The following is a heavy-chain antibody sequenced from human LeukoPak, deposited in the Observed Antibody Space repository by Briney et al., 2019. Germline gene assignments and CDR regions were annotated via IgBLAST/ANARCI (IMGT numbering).Heavy chain of an antibody. CDR2: IYYSGST. CDR3: ARHHYYGTDYFDY. J-gene: IGHJ4*02. D-gene: IGHD3-10*01. CDR1: GGSISSYY. V-gene: IGHV4-59*08. Sequence: PSETLSLTCTVSGGSISSYYWSWIRQPPGKGLEWIGYIYYSGSTNYNPSLKSRVTISVDTSKNQFSLKLSSVTAADTAVYYCARHHYYGTDYFDYWGQGTLVTVSS.